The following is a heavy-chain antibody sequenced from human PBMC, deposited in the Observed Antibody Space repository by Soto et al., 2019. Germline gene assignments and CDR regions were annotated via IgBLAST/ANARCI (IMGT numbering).Heavy chain of an antibody. CDR1: GGSFTNYY. D-gene: IGHD1-26*01. CDR2: INYSGRT. Sequence: QVQLQQWGAGLLKPSETLSLTCAISGGSFTNYYWSWIRQAPGKGLEWIGEINYSGRTTYNPSLKSRVTLTADTSRNYLSLKLTSVIAADTAVYYCARPFPPGGGNVYWGQGTLVTVYS. CDR3: ARPFPPGGGNVY. V-gene: IGHV4-34*01. J-gene: IGHJ4*02.